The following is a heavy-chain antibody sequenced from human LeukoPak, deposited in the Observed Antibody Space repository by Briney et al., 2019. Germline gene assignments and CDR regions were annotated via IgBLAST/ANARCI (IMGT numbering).Heavy chain of an antibody. D-gene: IGHD4-17*01. CDR1: GFTVSSNY. V-gene: IGHV3-66*04. CDR3: ARQVYGDYPFDY. J-gene: IGHJ4*02. Sequence: GGSLRLTCAAYGFTVSSNYMGWVRQAPGKGLEWVSVIYSDGSTNYADSVKGRLTISRDNSKNTLYLQMNSLRAEDTAVYYCARQVYGDYPFDYWGQGTLVTVSS. CDR2: IYSDGST.